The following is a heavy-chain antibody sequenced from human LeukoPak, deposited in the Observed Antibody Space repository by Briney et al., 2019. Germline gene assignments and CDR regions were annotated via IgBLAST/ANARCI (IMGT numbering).Heavy chain of an antibody. Sequence: GGSLRLSCAASGFTFSSYGMHWVRQAPGKGLEWVAVISYDGSNKYYADSVKGRFTISRDNSKNTLYLQMNSLRAEDTAVYYCAKDRVPFYYGTDVWGQGTTVTVSS. CDR3: AKDRVPFYYGTDV. J-gene: IGHJ6*02. D-gene: IGHD3-10*01. CDR1: GFTFSSYG. CDR2: ISYDGSNK. V-gene: IGHV3-30*18.